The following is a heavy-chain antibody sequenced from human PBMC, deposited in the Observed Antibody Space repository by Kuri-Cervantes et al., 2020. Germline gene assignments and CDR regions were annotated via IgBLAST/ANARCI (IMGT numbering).Heavy chain of an antibody. D-gene: IGHD6-6*01. CDR2: IYYTGTT. CDR3: ARRVPGSSADY. J-gene: IGHJ4*02. CDR1: GDSMTITNYH. Sequence: SETLSLTCTVSGDSMTITNYHWGWIRQPPGKGLEWIGNIYYTGTTYYNPSLKSRVTISLDTSRDQFSFNLNFVTAADTAVYFCARRVPGSSADYWGRGTLVTVSS. V-gene: IGHV4-39*01.